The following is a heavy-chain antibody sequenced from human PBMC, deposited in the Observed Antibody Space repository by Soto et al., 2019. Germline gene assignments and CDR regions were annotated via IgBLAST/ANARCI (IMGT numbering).Heavy chain of an antibody. V-gene: IGHV3-7*03. CDR1: GVIFSNQW. CDR3: TTLSSTWPTGGDY. D-gene: IGHD6-13*01. Sequence: GGSLRLSCVASGVIFSNQWMSWVRQAPGKGLEWVANIKQDGSEKYYVDPVKGRFTISRDNAKNSLYLQMNSLRADDTAVYYCTTLSSTWPTGGDYWGQGTLVTVSS. J-gene: IGHJ4*02. CDR2: IKQDGSEK.